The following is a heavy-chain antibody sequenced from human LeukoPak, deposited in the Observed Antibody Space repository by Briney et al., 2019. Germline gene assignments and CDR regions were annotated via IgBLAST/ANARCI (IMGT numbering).Heavy chain of an antibody. CDR2: IKGDGSEK. V-gene: IGHV3-7*01. Sequence: GGSLRLSCAASGFTFSTYWVSWVRQAPGKGLEWVANIKGDGSEKNYVGSVKGRFTISRDNAKNSLYLQMNSLRAEDTAVYYCAKDTPFGGNWGQGALVTVSS. CDR1: GFTFSTYW. J-gene: IGHJ4*02. CDR3: AKDTPFGGN. D-gene: IGHD1-26*01.